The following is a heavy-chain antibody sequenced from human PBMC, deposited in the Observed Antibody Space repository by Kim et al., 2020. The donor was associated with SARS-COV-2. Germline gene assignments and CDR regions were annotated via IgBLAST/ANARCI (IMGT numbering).Heavy chain of an antibody. D-gene: IGHD5-18*01. Sequence: ATVKGRFTISRDDSKNTLYLQMNSLKTEDTAVYYCTTYSYGSLYYYYGMDVWGQGTTVTVSS. J-gene: IGHJ6*02. CDR3: TTYSYGSLYYYYGMDV. V-gene: IGHV3-15*01.